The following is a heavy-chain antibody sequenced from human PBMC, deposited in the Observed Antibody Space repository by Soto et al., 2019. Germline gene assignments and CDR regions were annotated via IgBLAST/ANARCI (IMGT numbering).Heavy chain of an antibody. CDR2: IYHSGST. V-gene: IGHV4-30-2*01. Sequence: LSLTCAVSGGSISSGGYSWSWIRQPPGKGLEWIGYIYHSGSTYYNPSLKSRVTISVDTSKNQFSLKLSSVTAADTAVYYCARVSNSFLGWYSSDYWGQGTLVTVSS. CDR3: ARVSNSFLGWYSSDY. D-gene: IGHD1-26*01. CDR1: GGSISSGGYS. J-gene: IGHJ4*02.